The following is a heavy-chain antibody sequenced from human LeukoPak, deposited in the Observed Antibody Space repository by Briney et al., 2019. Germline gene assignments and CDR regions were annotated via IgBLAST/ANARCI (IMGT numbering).Heavy chain of an antibody. Sequence: GGSLRLSCVASGITFSSYSMNWVRQAPGKGLEWVSYISSFSGTINYADSVKGRFTIARDNGKNSLYLQMNSLRAEDTAVYYCVRGKQWGFDYWGQGTLVTVSS. V-gene: IGHV3-48*01. J-gene: IGHJ4*02. CDR1: GITFSSYS. CDR2: ISSFSGTI. D-gene: IGHD1-26*01. CDR3: VRGKQWGFDY.